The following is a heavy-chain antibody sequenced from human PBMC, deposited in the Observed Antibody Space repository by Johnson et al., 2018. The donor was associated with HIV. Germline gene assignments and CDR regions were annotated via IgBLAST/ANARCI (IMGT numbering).Heavy chain of an antibody. V-gene: IGHV3-66*01. CDR3: ARVLSWWSGAFDL. D-gene: IGHD2-21*01. J-gene: IGHJ3*01. Sequence: EVQLVESGGGVVQPGRSLRLSCGASGFIFSNYAMSWVRQAPGKGLEWVSILHSDGSTFNTDSVKGRFTISRDNSKNTLYLQMNSLRAEDTAVYYCARVLSWWSGAFDLWGQGTMVTVSS. CDR1: GFIFSNYA. CDR2: LHSDGST.